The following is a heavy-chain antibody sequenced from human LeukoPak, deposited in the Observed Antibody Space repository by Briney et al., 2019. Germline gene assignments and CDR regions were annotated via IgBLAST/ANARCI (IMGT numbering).Heavy chain of an antibody. CDR3: AKVYYYGSGSYWPFDY. CDR1: GFTFSSYA. V-gene: IGHV3-23*01. J-gene: IGHJ4*02. D-gene: IGHD3-10*01. CDR2: ISGSGGST. Sequence: PGGSLRLSCAASGFTFSSYAMSWVRQAPGKGLEWVSAISGSGGSTYYADSVKGRFTISRDNSKNTLYLQMNSLRAEDTAVYYCAKVYYYGSGSYWPFDYWGQGTLVTVSS.